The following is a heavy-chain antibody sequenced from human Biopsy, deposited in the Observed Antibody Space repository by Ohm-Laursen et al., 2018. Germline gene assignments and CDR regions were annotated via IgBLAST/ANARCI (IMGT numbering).Heavy chain of an antibody. D-gene: IGHD2/OR15-2a*01. Sequence: AASMKVSCKASGGTFNNYGITWVRQAPGPGLEWVGRIISMVGTPKYAQKFQGRATITVDKSTSTAYLDLSSLKSEATAVYYCARDKTVLNYYFASDVWGQGTTGTVSS. V-gene: IGHV1-69*04. J-gene: IGHJ6*01. CDR2: IISMVGTP. CDR3: ARDKTVLNYYFASDV. CDR1: GGTFNNYG.